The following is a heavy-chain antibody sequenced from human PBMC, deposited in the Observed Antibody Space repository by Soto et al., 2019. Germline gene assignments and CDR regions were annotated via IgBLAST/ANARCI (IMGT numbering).Heavy chain of an antibody. V-gene: IGHV1-69*12. Sequence: QVQLVQSGAEVRQPASSVKVSCKTSGGTFSSYAISWVRQAPGQGLEWMGGIVPNVDTSTYAQKCQGRVTITADESTSTVYMELSSLRSDDTAVYYCVRVVAIPGYPDNWGQGTLVTVSS. CDR3: VRVVAIPGYPDN. D-gene: IGHD5-12*01. CDR1: GGTFSSYA. CDR2: IVPNVDTS. J-gene: IGHJ4*02.